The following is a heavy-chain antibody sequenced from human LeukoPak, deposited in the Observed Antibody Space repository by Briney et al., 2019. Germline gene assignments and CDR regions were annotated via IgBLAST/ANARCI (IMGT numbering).Heavy chain of an antibody. D-gene: IGHD6-6*01. CDR1: GGSFSGYY. V-gene: IGHV4-34*01. J-gene: IGHJ4*02. Sequence: SETLSLTCAVYGGSFSGYYWSWIRQPPGKGLEWIGEINHSGSTNYNPSLKSRVTISVDTSKNQFSLKLSSVTAADTAVYFCARKVSRQLAYRYWGQGTLVTVSS. CDR2: INHSGST. CDR3: ARKVSRQLAYRY.